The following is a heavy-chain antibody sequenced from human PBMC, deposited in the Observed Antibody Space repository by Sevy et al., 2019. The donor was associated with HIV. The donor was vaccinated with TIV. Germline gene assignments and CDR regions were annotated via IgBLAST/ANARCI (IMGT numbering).Heavy chain of an antibody. D-gene: IGHD6-6*01. V-gene: IGHV3-23*01. CDR2: ISDSGGEK. Sequence: GGSLRLSCVVSGFTFRTYGMSWVRQAPGKGLEWVSSISDSGGEKYYADAVKGQFTISRDNSKSTLYLQMNSLRAEDTAIYYCAKRVEYTSSSAYFDLWGRGTLVTVSS. J-gene: IGHJ2*01. CDR3: AKRVEYTSSSAYFDL. CDR1: GFTFRTYG.